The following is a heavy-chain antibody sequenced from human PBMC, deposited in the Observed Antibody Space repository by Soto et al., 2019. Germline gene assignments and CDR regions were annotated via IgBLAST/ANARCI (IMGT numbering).Heavy chain of an antibody. CDR3: ATKTISVPGAT. CDR2: ISHNGHT. J-gene: IGHJ4*02. V-gene: IGHV4-4*02. D-gene: IGHD2-2*01. Sequence: SETLSLTCAVSGDSFNTFSWWSWVRQSPGKGLEYIGEISHNGHTHYHPSLQSRVTISKDESKSQFSLNLTSVTAADTAVYYCATKTISVPGATWGQGTLVTVSS. CDR1: GDSFNTFSW.